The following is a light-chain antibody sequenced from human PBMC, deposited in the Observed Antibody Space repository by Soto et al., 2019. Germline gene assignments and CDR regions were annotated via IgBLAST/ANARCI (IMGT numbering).Light chain of an antibody. Sequence: QSGLTQPPSGSGTPGQRVTISCSGSSSNIESNTVTWYQQLPGTAPKLVIYSNYDRPSGVPDRFSGSTYGTSASLVIRGLQSEDEADYYCAEWDDILNGYVFGGGTKVTVL. CDR3: AEWDDILNGYV. CDR2: SNY. J-gene: IGLJ1*01. CDR1: SSNIESNT. V-gene: IGLV1-44*01.